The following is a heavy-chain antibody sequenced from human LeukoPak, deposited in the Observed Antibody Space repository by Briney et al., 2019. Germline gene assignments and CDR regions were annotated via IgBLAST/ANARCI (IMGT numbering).Heavy chain of an antibody. CDR1: GYTFTSYW. J-gene: IGHJ4*02. CDR2: IYPGDSKT. CDR3: ARIEGSTFDY. Sequence: GSLKISCKASGYTFTSYWIGWVRQMPGKGLEWMGIIYPGDSKTKYRPSLQGQVTISVDKSISTAYLQWSSLKASDTAIYYCARIEGSTFDYWGQGTLVTVSS. V-gene: IGHV5-51*01.